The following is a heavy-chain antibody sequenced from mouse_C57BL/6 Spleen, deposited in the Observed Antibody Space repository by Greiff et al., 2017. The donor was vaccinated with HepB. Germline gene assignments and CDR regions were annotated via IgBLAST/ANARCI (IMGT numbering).Heavy chain of an antibody. D-gene: IGHD3-1*01. CDR3: ARGGYENFDY. J-gene: IGHJ2*01. CDR1: GFNIKDYY. CDR2: IDPEDGET. Sequence: EVQLQQSGAELVKPGASVKLSCTASGFNIKDYYMHWVKQRTEQGLEWIGRIDPEDGETKYAPKFQCKATITADTSSNTAYLQLSSLTSEDTAVYYCARGGYENFDYWGQGTTLTVSS. V-gene: IGHV14-2*01.